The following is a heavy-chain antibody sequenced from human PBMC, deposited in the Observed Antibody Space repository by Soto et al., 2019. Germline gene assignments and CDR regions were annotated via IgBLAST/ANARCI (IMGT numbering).Heavy chain of an antibody. Sequence: QVQLVQSGAEVKKPGSSVKVSCKASGATFSSYTISWVRQAPGQGLEWMGRIIPILGIANYAQKFQGRVTSTADKSTSTAYMELSSLRSEDTDVYYCAISPARDRGVSTVDYWGQETLVTVSS. J-gene: IGHJ4*02. D-gene: IGHD3-10*01. CDR1: GATFSSYT. CDR2: IIPILGIA. CDR3: AISPARDRGVSTVDY. V-gene: IGHV1-69*02.